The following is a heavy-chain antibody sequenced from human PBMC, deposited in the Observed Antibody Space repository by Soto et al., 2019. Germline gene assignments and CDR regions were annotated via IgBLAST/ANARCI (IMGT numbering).Heavy chain of an antibody. Sequence: PGGSRRLSGAASGFTFSSYGMHWVRQAPGKGLEWVAVISYDGSNKYYADSVKGRFTISGDNAKNSVSLQMNSLRADDTGVYYCARRPENFWSGYPEAFDYWGPGTLVTVSS. J-gene: IGHJ4*02. CDR1: GFTFSSYG. CDR3: ARRPENFWSGYPEAFDY. V-gene: IGHV3-30*03. CDR2: ISYDGSNK. D-gene: IGHD3-3*01.